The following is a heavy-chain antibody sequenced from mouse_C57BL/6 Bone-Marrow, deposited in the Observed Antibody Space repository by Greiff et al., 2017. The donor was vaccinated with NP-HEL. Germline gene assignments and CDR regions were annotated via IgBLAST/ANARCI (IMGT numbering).Heavy chain of an antibody. J-gene: IGHJ4*01. Sequence: QVQLQQPGTELVKPGASVKLSCKASGYTFTSYWMHWVKQRPGQGLEWIGNINPSNGGTNYNEKFKSKATLTVDKSSSSVYMQISSRTSEYSAVNYCEMGLPSAYYYARDYWGQGTSGT. CDR2: INPSNGGT. V-gene: IGHV1-53*01. CDR1: GYTFTSYW. D-gene: IGHD5-5*01. CDR3: EMGLPSAYYYARDY.